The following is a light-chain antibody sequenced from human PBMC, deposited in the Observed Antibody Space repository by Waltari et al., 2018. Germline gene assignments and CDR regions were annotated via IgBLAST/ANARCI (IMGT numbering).Light chain of an antibody. CDR3: QSHDSSLSGSV. J-gene: IGLJ2*01. Sequence: QSVLTQPPSLSGAPGQRVTISCTGSRSNIGAGYDVHWYQQLPGTAPKLLIYGNNNRPAGVPDRFSGPRSGTSASLAITGLQAEDEADYYCQSHDSSLSGSVFGGGTKLTVL. CDR2: GNN. V-gene: IGLV1-40*01. CDR1: RSNIGAGYD.